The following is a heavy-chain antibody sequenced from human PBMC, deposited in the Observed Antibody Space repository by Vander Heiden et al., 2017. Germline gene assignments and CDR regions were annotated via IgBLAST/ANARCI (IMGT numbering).Heavy chain of an antibody. CDR1: GYTFTAQS. Sequence: EVQLVPSGAEMKQPGASLKISCQSSGYTFTAQSAARVRQVPGNSLDWLGIIHPGDSDTRYNPSFRGRVTMSVDKSKNTASLQWNSLEASDTAIYYCARQTLIRGVGWFDPWGQGTLVSVSS. V-gene: IGHV5-51*01. CDR2: IHPGDSDT. J-gene: IGHJ5*02. CDR3: ARQTLIRGVGWFDP. D-gene: IGHD3-10*01.